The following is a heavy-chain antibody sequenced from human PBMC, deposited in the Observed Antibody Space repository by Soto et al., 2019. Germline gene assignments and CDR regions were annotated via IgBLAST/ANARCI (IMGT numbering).Heavy chain of an antibody. Sequence: EVQLLESGGGLVQPGGSLRLSCAASGFTFSSYAMSWVRQAPGKGLEWVSAISGSGGSTYYEAPVKGRFTISRDNSKNSLYLQMNSLRAKDTAVYYCAKDAITMVRGVISPFDYWGQGTLVTVSS. CDR1: GFTFSSYA. CDR3: AKDAITMVRGVISPFDY. J-gene: IGHJ4*02. V-gene: IGHV3-23*01. D-gene: IGHD3-10*01. CDR2: ISGSGGST.